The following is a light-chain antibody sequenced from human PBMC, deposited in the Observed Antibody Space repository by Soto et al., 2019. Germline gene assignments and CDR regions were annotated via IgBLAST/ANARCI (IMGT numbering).Light chain of an antibody. CDR2: DVS. V-gene: IGLV2-14*01. CDR3: SSYTSSSTLV. J-gene: IGLJ1*01. Sequence: QSVLPQPASVSGSPGQSITISCTRTSSDVGGYNYVSWYQQHPGKAPKLMIYDVSNRPSGVSNRFSGSKSGNTASLTISGLQAEYEADYYCSSYTSSSTLVFGTGTKLTVL. CDR1: SSDVGGYNY.